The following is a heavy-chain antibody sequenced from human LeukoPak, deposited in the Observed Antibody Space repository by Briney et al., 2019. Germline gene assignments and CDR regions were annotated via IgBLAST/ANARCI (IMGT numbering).Heavy chain of an antibody. CDR1: GGSISSGSDY. J-gene: IGHJ5*02. Sequence: ASETLSLTCTVSGGSISSGSDYWSWIRQPAGKGLEWIGRIYTSGSTNYNPSLKSRVTRSVDTSKDQFSLKLSSVTAADTAVYYCASYGYTPWFDPWGQGTLVTVSS. D-gene: IGHD5-24*01. CDR3: ASYGYTPWFDP. V-gene: IGHV4-61*02. CDR2: IYTSGST.